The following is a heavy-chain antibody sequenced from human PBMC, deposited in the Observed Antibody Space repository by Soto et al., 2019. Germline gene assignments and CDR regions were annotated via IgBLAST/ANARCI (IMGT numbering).Heavy chain of an antibody. Sequence: GGSLRLSCAASGVSFSSYAMHWVRQAPGKGLEWVAVMSYDGSNNYYADSVKGRFTISRDNSKSTLYLQMNSLRAEDTALYYCARDRVHSLVRGAMDVWGQGTTVTVSS. CDR2: MSYDGSNN. CDR1: GVSFSSYA. J-gene: IGHJ6*02. CDR3: ARDRVHSLVRGAMDV. V-gene: IGHV3-30*04. D-gene: IGHD1-26*01.